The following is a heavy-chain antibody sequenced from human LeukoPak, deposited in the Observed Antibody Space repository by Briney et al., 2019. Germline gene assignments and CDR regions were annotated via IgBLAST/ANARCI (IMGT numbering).Heavy chain of an antibody. D-gene: IGHD6-13*01. CDR2: IDNRGTT. CDR1: GDSISSGGYY. Sequence: PSETLSLTCTVSGDSISSGGYYWSWIRQHPGKGLEWVGYIDNRGTTYYNPSLKSRVSISADTSKNQFSLRLSSVTAADTAVYYCAGDQYISSFRYYGMDVWGLGTTVTVSS. V-gene: IGHV4-31*03. CDR3: AGDQYISSFRYYGMDV. J-gene: IGHJ6*02.